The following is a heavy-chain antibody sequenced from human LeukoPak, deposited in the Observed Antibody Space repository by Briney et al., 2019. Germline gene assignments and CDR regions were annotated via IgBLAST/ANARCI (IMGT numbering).Heavy chain of an antibody. CDR1: GGSISSGGYY. Sequence: SETLSLTCTVSGGSISSGGYYWSWIRQHPGKGLEWIGYIYYSGSTYYNPSLKSRVTISVDTSKNQFSLKLSSVTAADTAVYYCARVRNYDILTGRRDYFDYWGQGTPVTVSS. J-gene: IGHJ4*02. D-gene: IGHD3-9*01. V-gene: IGHV4-31*03. CDR3: ARVRNYDILTGRRDYFDY. CDR2: IYYSGST.